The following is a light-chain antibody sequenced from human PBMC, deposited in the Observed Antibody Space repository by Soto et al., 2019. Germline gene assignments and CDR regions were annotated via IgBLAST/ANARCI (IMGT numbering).Light chain of an antibody. CDR2: GAS. CDR3: QHYNSYSEA. J-gene: IGKJ1*01. CDR1: QSVSSSY. V-gene: IGKV3-20*01. Sequence: EIVLTQSPGTLSLSPGERATLSCRASQSVSSSYLAWYQQKAGQAPRLLIYGASNRATGIPDRFSGSGSGTDFILTISRLEPEDFATYYCQHYNSYSEAFGQGTKVDIK.